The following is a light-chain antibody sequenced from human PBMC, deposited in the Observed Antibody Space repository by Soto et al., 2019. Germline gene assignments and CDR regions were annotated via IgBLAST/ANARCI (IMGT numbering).Light chain of an antibody. CDR3: CSYAGSSTVL. Sequence: QSVLTQPASVSGSPGQSITISCTGTSSDVGSYNLVSWYQQHPGKAPKLMIYEVSKRRSGVSNRFSGSKSGNTASLTISGLQAEDEADYYCCSYAGSSTVLFGGGTKLTVL. J-gene: IGLJ2*01. V-gene: IGLV2-23*02. CDR1: SSDVGSYNL. CDR2: EVS.